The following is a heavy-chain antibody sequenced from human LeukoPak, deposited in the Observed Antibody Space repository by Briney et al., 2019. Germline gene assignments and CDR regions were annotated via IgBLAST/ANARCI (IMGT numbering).Heavy chain of an antibody. J-gene: IGHJ5*02. V-gene: IGHV5-51*01. CDR3: ARDRVDYDIMLGFDP. CDR2: IYLGDSDT. Sequence: GASLKISCRGSGYSFTSYWISWVRQMPGKGLEWMGIIYLGDSDTRYSTSFQGQVTISADKSISTAYLQWSSLKASDTAMYYCARDRVDYDIMLGFDPWGERTVDSVSS. CDR1: GYSFTSYW. D-gene: IGHD3-9*01.